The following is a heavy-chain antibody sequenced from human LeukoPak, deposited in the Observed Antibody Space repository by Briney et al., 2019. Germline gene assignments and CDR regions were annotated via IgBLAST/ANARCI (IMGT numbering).Heavy chain of an antibody. J-gene: IGHJ4*02. Sequence: GASVKVSCKASGGTFSSYAISWVRQAPGQGLEWMGRIIPILGIANYAQKFQGRVTITADKSTSTAYMELSSLRSEDTAVYYCARDLWFDGSGSYHDYWGQGTLVTVSS. D-gene: IGHD3-10*01. CDR2: IIPILGIA. CDR3: ARDLWFDGSGSYHDY. V-gene: IGHV1-69*04. CDR1: GGTFSSYA.